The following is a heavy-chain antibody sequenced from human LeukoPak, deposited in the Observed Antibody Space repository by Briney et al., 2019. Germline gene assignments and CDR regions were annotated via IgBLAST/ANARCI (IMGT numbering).Heavy chain of an antibody. V-gene: IGHV5-51*01. D-gene: IGHD1-26*01. CDR1: GYSFTSYW. J-gene: IGHJ4*02. Sequence: GESLKISRKGSGYSFTSYWIGWVRQMPGKGLEWMGIIYPGDSDTRYSPSFRGQVTISADKSISTAYLQWSSLKASDSAMYYCARRAIIQGTSALDFWGQGTLVTVSS. CDR2: IYPGDSDT. CDR3: ARRAIIQGTSALDF.